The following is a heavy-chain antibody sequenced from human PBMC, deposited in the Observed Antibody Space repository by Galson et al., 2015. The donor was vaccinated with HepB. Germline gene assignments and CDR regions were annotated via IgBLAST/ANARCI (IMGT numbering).Heavy chain of an antibody. J-gene: IGHJ5*02. CDR2: MNPRNGDT. CDR3: VKGISYNGGRFFDP. Sequence: SVKVSCKASGYTFTDYFIHWVRRAPGHGFEWLGWMNPRNGDTNYAQNFLGRVTMTRDTSINSAYMDLSSLRSDDTTIYFCVKGISYNGGRFFDPWGQGTLVTVSS. D-gene: IGHD2-8*01. V-gene: IGHV1-2*02. CDR1: GYTFTDYF.